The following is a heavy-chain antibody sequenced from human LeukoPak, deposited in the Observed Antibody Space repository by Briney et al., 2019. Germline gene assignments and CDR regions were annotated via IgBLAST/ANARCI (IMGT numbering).Heavy chain of an antibody. CDR2: IRTNNGDT. CDR1: GYVFTNYG. D-gene: IGHD2-8*01. V-gene: IGHV1-18*01. Sequence: ASVKVSCKASGYVFTNYGLAWVRQVPGRGPEWMGWIRTNNGDTNYAQWVRDRVTMTADTSTNVVSLELRSLRSDDTAVYYCARVRGLYVGVYYFDSWGQGTLVTVSS. J-gene: IGHJ4*02. CDR3: ARVRGLYVGVYYFDS.